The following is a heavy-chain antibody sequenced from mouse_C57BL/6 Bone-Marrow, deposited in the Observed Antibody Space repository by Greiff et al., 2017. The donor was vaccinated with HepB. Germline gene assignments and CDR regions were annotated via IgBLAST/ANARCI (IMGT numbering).Heavy chain of an antibody. CDR2: SRNKANDYTT. V-gene: IGHV7-1*01. J-gene: IGHJ4*01. CDR3: ARALTRAMDY. D-gene: IGHD4-1*01. Sequence: EVKLMESGGGLVQSGRSLRLSCATSGFTFSDFYMEWVRQAPGKGLEWIAASRNKANDYTTEYSASVKGRFIVSIDTSQSILYLQMNALRAEDTAIYYCARALTRAMDYWGQGTSVTVSS. CDR1: GFTFSDFY.